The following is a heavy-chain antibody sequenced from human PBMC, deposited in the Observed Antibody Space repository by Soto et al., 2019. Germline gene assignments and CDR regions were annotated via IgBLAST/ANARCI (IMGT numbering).Heavy chain of an antibody. Sequence: EVQLVASVGGLVKPGGSLRLSCAASGFTFSSYSMNWVRQAPGKGLECVSSISSSSSYIYYADSVKGRFTISRDNAKNSLYLQMNSLRAEDTAVYYCARVSSWAPSDYWGQGTLVTVSS. J-gene: IGHJ4*02. D-gene: IGHD2-2*01. CDR1: GFTFSSYS. CDR3: ARVSSWAPSDY. V-gene: IGHV3-21*01. CDR2: ISSSSSYI.